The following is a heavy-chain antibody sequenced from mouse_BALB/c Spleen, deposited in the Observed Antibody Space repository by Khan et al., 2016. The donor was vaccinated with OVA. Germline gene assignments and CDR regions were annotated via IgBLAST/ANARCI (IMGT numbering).Heavy chain of an antibody. CDR3: ARVGCNGTMDC. Sequence: QIQLVQSGPELKKPGETVQISCKASGFTFTNSGMNWVKQAPGKGLKWMGWINTYTGELAFADDFKGRFAFSLESSASTAYLQINSLKNEDTGTDFCARVGCNGTMDCWGQGTSVTVSS. V-gene: IGHV9-3-1*01. CDR2: INTYTGEL. J-gene: IGHJ4*01. CDR1: GFTFTNSG.